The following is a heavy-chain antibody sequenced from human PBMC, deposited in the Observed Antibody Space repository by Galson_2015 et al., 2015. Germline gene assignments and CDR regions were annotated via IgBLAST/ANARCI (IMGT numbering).Heavy chain of an antibody. J-gene: IGHJ6*02. CDR3: TTGIAADGYYYYGMDV. Sequence: SLRLSCAASGFTFSNAWMSWVRQAPGKGLEWVGRIKSKTDGGTTDYAAPVKGRFTISRDDSKNTLYLQMSSLKTEDTAVYYCTTGIAADGYYYYGMDVWGQGTTVTVSS. D-gene: IGHD6-13*01. CDR1: GFTFSNAW. CDR2: IKSKTDGGTT. V-gene: IGHV3-15*01.